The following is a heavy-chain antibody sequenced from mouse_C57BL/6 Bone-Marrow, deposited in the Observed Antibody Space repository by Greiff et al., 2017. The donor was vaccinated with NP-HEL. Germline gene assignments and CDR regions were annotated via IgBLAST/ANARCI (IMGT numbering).Heavy chain of an antibody. CDR1: GYTFTSYW. V-gene: IGHV1-50*01. CDR3: ARSLITTVVDYFDV. Sequence: QVQLQQPGAELVKPGASVKLSCKASGYTFTSYWMQWVKQRPGQGLEWIGEIDPSDSYTNYNQKFKGKATLTVDTSSSTAYMQLSSLTSEDSAVYYCARSLITTVVDYFDVWGTGTTVTVSS. J-gene: IGHJ1*03. D-gene: IGHD1-1*01. CDR2: IDPSDSYT.